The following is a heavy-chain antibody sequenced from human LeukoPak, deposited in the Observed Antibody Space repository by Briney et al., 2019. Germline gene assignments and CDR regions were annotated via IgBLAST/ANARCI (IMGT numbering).Heavy chain of an antibody. CDR2: IYTSGST. D-gene: IGHD1-26*01. CDR1: GGSISSYY. V-gene: IGHV4-4*07. J-gene: IGHJ5*02. Sequence: AETLSLTCTASGGSISSYYWSWIRQPPGKGLEWIGRIYTSGSTNYNPSLKSRVTMSVDTSKNQFSLKLSSVTAADTAVYYCASLVGSRNNWFDPWGQGTLVTVSS. CDR3: ASLVGSRNNWFDP.